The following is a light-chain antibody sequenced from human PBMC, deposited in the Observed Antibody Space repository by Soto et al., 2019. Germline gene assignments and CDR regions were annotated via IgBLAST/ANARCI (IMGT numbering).Light chain of an antibody. CDR2: DVS. Sequence: QSVLTQPASVSGSPGQSITISCTGTSSDVGGYNYASWYQQHPGKAPKLMIYDVSNRPSGVSNRFSGSKSGNTASLTISGLQAEDEADDYCSSYTSSSTLGVFGGGTKLTVL. V-gene: IGLV2-14*01. J-gene: IGLJ2*01. CDR3: SSYTSSSTLGV. CDR1: SSDVGGYNY.